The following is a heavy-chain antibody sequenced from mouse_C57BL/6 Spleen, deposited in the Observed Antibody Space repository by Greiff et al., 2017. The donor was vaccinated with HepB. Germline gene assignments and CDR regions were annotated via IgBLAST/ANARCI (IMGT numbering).Heavy chain of an antibody. D-gene: IGHD2-2*01. Sequence: QVQLQQSGAELVKPGASVKMSCKASGYTFTSYWITWVKQRPGQGLEWIGDIYPGSGSTNYNEKFKSKATLTVDTSSSTAYMQLSSLTSEDSAVYYCARCGYDEGVWFAYWGQGTLVTVSA. CDR1: GYTFTSYW. V-gene: IGHV1-55*01. CDR3: ARCGYDEGVWFAY. J-gene: IGHJ3*01. CDR2: IYPGSGST.